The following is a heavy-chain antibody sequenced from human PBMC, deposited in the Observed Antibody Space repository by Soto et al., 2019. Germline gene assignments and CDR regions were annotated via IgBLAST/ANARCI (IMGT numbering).Heavy chain of an antibody. J-gene: IGHJ6*02. CDR1: GFTFSSYG. Sequence: PGGSLRLSCAASGFTFSSYGMHWVRQAPGKGLEWVAVISYDGSNKYYADSVKGRFTISRDNSKNTLYLQMNSLRAEDTAVYYCATQPARSYDFWSGPYGSEYYYYYYGMDVWGQGTTVTVSS. D-gene: IGHD3-3*01. CDR3: ATQPARSYDFWSGPYGSEYYYYYYGMDV. V-gene: IGHV3-30*03. CDR2: ISYDGSNK.